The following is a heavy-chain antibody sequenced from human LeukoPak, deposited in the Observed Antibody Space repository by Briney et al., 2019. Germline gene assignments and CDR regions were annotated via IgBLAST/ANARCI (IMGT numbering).Heavy chain of an antibody. J-gene: IGHJ4*02. CDR1: GFTFSSYG. D-gene: IGHD1-26*01. CDR3: ARVGGSYLYFDY. V-gene: IGHV3-23*01. Sequence: GGSLRLSCAASGFTFSSYGMSWVRQAPGKGLEWVSAISGSGGSTYYADSVKGRFTISRDNSKNTLYLQMNSLRAEDTAVYYCARVGGSYLYFDYWGQGTLVTVSS. CDR2: ISGSGGST.